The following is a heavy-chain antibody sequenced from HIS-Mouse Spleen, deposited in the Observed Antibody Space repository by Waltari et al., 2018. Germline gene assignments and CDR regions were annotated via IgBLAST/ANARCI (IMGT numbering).Heavy chain of an antibody. V-gene: IGHV2-5*01. D-gene: IGHD1-26*01. CDR2: IYWNDDK. Sequence: QITLKESGPTLVKPTQTLTLTCTFSGFSLSTSGVGVDWIRQPPGKALEWLALIYWNDDKRYSPSLKSRLTITKDTSKNQVVLTMTNMDPVDTATYYCAHSSSGSYYSLGDLYGMDVWGQGTTVTVSS. CDR3: AHSSSGSYYSLGDLYGMDV. J-gene: IGHJ6*02. CDR1: GFSLSTSGVG.